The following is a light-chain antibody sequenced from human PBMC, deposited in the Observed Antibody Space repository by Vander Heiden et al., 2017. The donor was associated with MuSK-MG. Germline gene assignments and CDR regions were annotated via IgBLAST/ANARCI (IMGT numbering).Light chain of an antibody. CDR3: QQSYSTRFT. CDR1: QSISSY. V-gene: IGKV1-39*01. J-gene: IGKJ3*01. CDR2: AAS. Sequence: DIQVNQSPSSLSASVGDRVTITCRASQSISSYLNWYQQKPGKAPKLLIYAASSLQSGVPSRFSGSGSGTDFTLTISSLQPEDFATYYCQQSYSTRFTFGPGTKVDIK.